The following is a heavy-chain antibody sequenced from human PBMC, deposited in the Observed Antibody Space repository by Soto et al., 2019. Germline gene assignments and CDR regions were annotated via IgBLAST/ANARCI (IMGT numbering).Heavy chain of an antibody. CDR3: ARYAYDYYSGMDV. V-gene: IGHV4-34*01. CDR2: IYHSGST. CDR1: GGSFDGYY. J-gene: IGHJ6*02. D-gene: IGHD2-2*01. Sequence: PSETLSLTCALYGGSFDGYYWSWVRQSPGKGLEWIGNIYHSGSTYYSPSLKSRVTISIDTSKNQFSLKVSSVTAADTAVYYCARYAYDYYSGMDVWGQGTSVTVSS.